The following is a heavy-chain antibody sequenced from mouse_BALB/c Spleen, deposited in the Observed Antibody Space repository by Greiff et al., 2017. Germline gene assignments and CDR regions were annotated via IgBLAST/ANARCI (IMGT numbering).Heavy chain of an antibody. Sequence: QVQLQQSGPELVKPGASVKMSCKASGYTFTSYYIHWVKQRPGQGLEWIGWIYPGDGSTKYNEKFKGKTTLTADKSSSTAYMLLSSLTSEDSAIYFCASHYMITSYAMDYWGQGTSVTVSS. CDR1: GYTFTSYY. CDR3: ASHYMITSYAMDY. CDR2: IYPGDGST. V-gene: IGHV1S56*01. D-gene: IGHD2-4*01. J-gene: IGHJ4*01.